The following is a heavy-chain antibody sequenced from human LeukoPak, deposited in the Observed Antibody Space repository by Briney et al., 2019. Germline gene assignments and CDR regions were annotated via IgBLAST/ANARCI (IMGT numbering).Heavy chain of an antibody. CDR3: ARGLSSPYFDY. V-gene: IGHV4-34*01. J-gene: IGHJ4*02. CDR1: GGSFSGYY. D-gene: IGHD2/OR15-2a*01. CDR2: INHSGST. Sequence: SETLSLTCAVYGGSFSGYYWSWIRQPPGKGLEWIGEINHSGSTNYNPSLKSRVTISVDTSKNQFSLKLSSVTAADTAVYYCARGLSSPYFDYWGQGTLVTVSS.